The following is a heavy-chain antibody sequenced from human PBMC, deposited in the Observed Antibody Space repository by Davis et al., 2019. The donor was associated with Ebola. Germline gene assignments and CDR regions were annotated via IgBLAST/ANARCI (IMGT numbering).Heavy chain of an antibody. V-gene: IGHV3-30-3*01. D-gene: IGHD3-22*01. CDR2: ISYDGGTE. CDR3: AREGNYYETTGSEAFDF. J-gene: IGHJ3*01. CDR1: GFTFSKYA. Sequence: PGGSLRLSCVASGFTFSKYALHWVRQAPGKGLEWLTVISYDGGTESYADSVKGRFTVSRDNSKNTLYLQMNSLRPEDTAVFYCAREGNYYETTGSEAFDFWGQGTMVTVAS.